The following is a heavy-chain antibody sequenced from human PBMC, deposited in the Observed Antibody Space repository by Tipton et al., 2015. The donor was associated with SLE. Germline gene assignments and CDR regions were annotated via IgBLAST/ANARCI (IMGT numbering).Heavy chain of an antibody. V-gene: IGHV4-38-2*01. CDR3: ARDYCTTTNCFALDAFDF. D-gene: IGHD2-2*01. CDR2: VYHSGRT. Sequence: TLSLTCAVSGYSISNGYYWGWTRQPPGKGLEFIGSVYHSGRTPYYAPSLESRVTISIDTSKNQFSLRLSSVTAADTAMYYCARDYCTTTNCFALDAFDFWGQGTMVTVSS. J-gene: IGHJ3*01. CDR1: GYSISNGYY.